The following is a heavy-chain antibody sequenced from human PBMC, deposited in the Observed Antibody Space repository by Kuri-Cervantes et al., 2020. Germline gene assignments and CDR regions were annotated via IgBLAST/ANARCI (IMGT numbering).Heavy chain of an antibody. V-gene: IGHV3-7*01. Sequence: GESLKISCAASGFTFSSYWMSWVRQAPGKGLEWVANIKQDGSEKYYADSVKGRFTISRDNAKNSLYLQMNSLRAEDTAVYYCARDLRYCSSTSCLAFYGMDVWGQGTTVTVSS. J-gene: IGHJ6*02. D-gene: IGHD2-2*01. CDR2: IKQDGSEK. CDR1: GFTFSSYW. CDR3: ARDLRYCSSTSCLAFYGMDV.